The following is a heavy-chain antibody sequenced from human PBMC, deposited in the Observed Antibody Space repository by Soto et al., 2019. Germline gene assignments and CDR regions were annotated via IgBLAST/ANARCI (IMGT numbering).Heavy chain of an antibody. Sequence: EVQLVESGGGLVKPGGSLRLSCAASGFTFSSYSMNWVRQAPGKGLEWVSSISSSSSYIYYADSVKGRFTISRDNAKNSLYLQMNSLRAADTAVYYCARDNRWAAMGALAYWGQGTLVTVSS. V-gene: IGHV3-21*01. D-gene: IGHD5-18*01. CDR1: GFTFSSYS. J-gene: IGHJ4*02. CDR3: ARDNRWAAMGALAY. CDR2: ISSSSSYI.